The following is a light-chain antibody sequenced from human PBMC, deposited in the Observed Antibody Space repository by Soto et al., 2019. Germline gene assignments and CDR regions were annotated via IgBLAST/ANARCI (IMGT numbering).Light chain of an antibody. Sequence: EIVWTQSPDTLSLAPGEVSTLSCRASQTVVSYLAWYHQTPGQAPSLLIYGASNRATGIPDRFSGSGSGTDFTLTITRLEPEDSAVYXXXKXXXXXTNFGXGTQLEIK. CDR2: GAS. CDR1: QTVVSY. CDR3: XKXXXXXTN. V-gene: IGKV3-11*01. J-gene: IGKJ5*01.